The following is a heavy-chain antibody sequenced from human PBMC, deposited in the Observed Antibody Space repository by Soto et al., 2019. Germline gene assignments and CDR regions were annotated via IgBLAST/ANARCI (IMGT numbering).Heavy chain of an antibody. CDR3: ARASIAVAGRRWSGMDV. J-gene: IGHJ6*02. CDR2: IDPSDSYT. Sequence: PGESLKISCKGPGYSFTSYWISWVRQMPGKGLEWMGRIDPSDSYTNYSPSFQGHVTISADKSISTAYLQWSSLKASDTAMYYCARASIAVAGRRWSGMDVWGQGTTVTVS. D-gene: IGHD6-19*01. CDR1: GYSFTSYW. V-gene: IGHV5-10-1*01.